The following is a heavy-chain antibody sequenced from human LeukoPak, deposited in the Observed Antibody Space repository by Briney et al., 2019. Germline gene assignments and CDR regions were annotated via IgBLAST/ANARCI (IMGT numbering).Heavy chain of an antibody. V-gene: IGHV3-53*01. CDR2: IFGGGGT. D-gene: IGHD3-10*01. J-gene: IGHJ4*02. Sequence: GGSLRLSCAASGFTVSSHYMAWVRQPPGKGLEWVSIIFGGGGTYYAGSVRGRFTISRDNSQNMLFLRMNSLRTEDSAVYYCASWPGAWYGEDYWGQGTRVTVSS. CDR1: GFTVSSHY. CDR3: ASWPGAWYGEDY.